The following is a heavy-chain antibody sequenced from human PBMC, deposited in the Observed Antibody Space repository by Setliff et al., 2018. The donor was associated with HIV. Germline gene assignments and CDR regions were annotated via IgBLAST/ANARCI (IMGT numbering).Heavy chain of an antibody. CDR1: GGSISTGGYY. D-gene: IGHD2-21*01. V-gene: IGHV4-31*02. CDR2: IDNSGGT. CDR3: ARASRWGSVPFDY. J-gene: IGHJ4*02. Sequence: PSETLSLTCTVSGGSISTGGYYWSWIRQHPGKGLEWIGYIDNSGGTYYNPSLKSRITMSIDTSKNQFSLKLNSVTAADTAVYFCARASRWGSVPFDYWGQGTLVTVSS.